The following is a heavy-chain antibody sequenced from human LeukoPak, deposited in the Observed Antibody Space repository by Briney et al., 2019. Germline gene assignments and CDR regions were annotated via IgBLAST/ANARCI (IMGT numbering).Heavy chain of an antibody. CDR2: ISGSGGST. D-gene: IGHD3-22*01. J-gene: IGHJ3*02. CDR3: AKDTRITMIVVVITTYDAFDI. V-gene: IGHV3-23*01. CDR1: GFTFSSYA. Sequence: GGSLRLSCAASGFTFSSYAMSWVRQAPGKGLEWVSAISGSGGSTYYADSVKGRFTSSRDNSKNTLYLQMNSLRAEDTAVYYCAKDTRITMIVVVITTYDAFDIWGQGTMVTVSS.